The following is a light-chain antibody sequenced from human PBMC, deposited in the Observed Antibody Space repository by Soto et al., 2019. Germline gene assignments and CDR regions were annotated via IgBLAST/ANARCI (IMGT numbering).Light chain of an antibody. V-gene: IGLV1-40*01. J-gene: IGLJ2*01. CDR1: SSNIGAGYD. Sequence: QAVVMQPPSVSGAPGQRVTISCTGSSSNIGAGYDVHWYQQLPGTAPKLLIYGNSNRPSGVPDRFSGSKSGTSASLAITGLQAEDEADYYCQSYDSSLNVVFGGGTKLTVL. CDR2: GNS. CDR3: QSYDSSLNVV.